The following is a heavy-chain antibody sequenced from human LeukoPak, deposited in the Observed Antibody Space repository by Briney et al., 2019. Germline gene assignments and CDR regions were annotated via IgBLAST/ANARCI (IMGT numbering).Heavy chain of an antibody. V-gene: IGHV3-73*01. Sequence: GGSLRLSSAASGFTFSGSAMHWVRQASGKGLEWVGRIRSKANSYATAYAASVKGRFTISRDDSKNTAYLQMSSLKTEDTAVYYCTRGDHCSSTSCYYYYGMDVWGKGTTVTVSS. CDR2: IRSKANSYAT. D-gene: IGHD2-2*01. CDR3: TRGDHCSSTSCYYYYGMDV. CDR1: GFTFSGSA. J-gene: IGHJ6*04.